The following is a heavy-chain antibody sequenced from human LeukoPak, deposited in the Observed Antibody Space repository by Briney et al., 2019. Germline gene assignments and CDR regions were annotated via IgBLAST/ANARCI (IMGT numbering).Heavy chain of an antibody. CDR3: ARRRGYGSGSYRLPYYFDY. J-gene: IGHJ4*02. Sequence: PSETLSLTCTVSGGSISSGSYYWTWIRQPAGKGLEWIGRIYTSGSTNYNPSLKSRATISVDTSKNQFSLKLSSVTAADTAVYYCARRRGYGSGSYRLPYYFDYWGQGTLVTVSS. CDR2: IYTSGST. D-gene: IGHD3-10*01. V-gene: IGHV4-61*02. CDR1: GGSISSGSYY.